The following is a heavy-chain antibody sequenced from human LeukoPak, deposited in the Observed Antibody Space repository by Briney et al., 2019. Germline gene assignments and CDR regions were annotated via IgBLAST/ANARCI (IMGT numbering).Heavy chain of an antibody. V-gene: IGHV3-7*05. CDR2: IKQDGTQK. Sequence: GGSLRLSCAASGFTFSSYWMSWVRQAPGRGLEWVADIKQDGTQKYYVDSVEGRITISRDNVKNSLYLQMNSLRVEDTAVYYCARDCGSDCSQAFDIWGQGKMVTVSS. CDR3: ARDCGSDCSQAFDI. J-gene: IGHJ3*02. D-gene: IGHD2-21*02. CDR1: GFTFSSYW.